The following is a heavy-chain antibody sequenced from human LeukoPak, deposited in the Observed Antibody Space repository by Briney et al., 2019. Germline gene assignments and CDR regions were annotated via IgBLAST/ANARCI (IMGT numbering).Heavy chain of an antibody. CDR1: GFTFSSYG. J-gene: IGHJ4*02. D-gene: IGHD1-7*01. V-gene: IGHV3-30*02. Sequence: GGPLRLSCAASGFTFSSYGMHWVRQAPGKGLEWVAFIRYDGSNKYYADSVKGRFTISRDNSKNTLYLQMNSLRAEDTAVYYCATIRGKSITGTTSRHYWVQGTLVTVSS. CDR2: IRYDGSNK. CDR3: ATIRGKSITGTTSRHY.